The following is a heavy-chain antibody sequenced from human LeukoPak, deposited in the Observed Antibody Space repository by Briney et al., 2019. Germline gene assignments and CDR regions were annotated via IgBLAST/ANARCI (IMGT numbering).Heavy chain of an antibody. CDR3: AKDLSGSHDGVFDY. J-gene: IGHJ4*02. CDR1: GFTFDDYA. Sequence: GGSLRLSCAASGFTFDDYAMHWVRQAPGKGLEWVSGISWNNGSIGYADSVKGRFTISRDNAKNSLYLQMNSLRAEDTALYYCAKDLSGSHDGVFDYWGQGTLVTVSS. CDR2: ISWNNGSI. D-gene: IGHD2-8*01. V-gene: IGHV3-9*01.